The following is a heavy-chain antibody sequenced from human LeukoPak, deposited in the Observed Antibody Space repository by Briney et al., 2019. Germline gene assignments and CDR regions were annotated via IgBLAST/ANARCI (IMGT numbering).Heavy chain of an antibody. CDR1: GGTFSSYA. CDR3: ARRLVVVAASILEGFDY. J-gene: IGHJ4*02. D-gene: IGHD2-15*01. Sequence: SVKVSCKASGGTFSSYAISWERQAPGQGLEWMGGIIPIFGTANYAQKFQGRVTITADESTSTAYMELSSLRSEDTAVYYCARRLVVVAASILEGFDYWGQETLVTVSS. V-gene: IGHV1-69*13. CDR2: IIPIFGTA.